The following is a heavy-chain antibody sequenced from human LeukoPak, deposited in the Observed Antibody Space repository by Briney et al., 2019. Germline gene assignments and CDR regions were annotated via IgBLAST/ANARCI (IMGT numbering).Heavy chain of an antibody. D-gene: IGHD6-13*01. V-gene: IGHV3-7*01. CDR2: IKQDGSEK. Sequence: PGGSLRLSCAASGFTFSSYWMSWVRQAPGKGLEWVANIKQDGSEKYYVDSVKGRFTISRDNAKNSLYLQMNSLRAEDTAVYYCVSEGIAAKMGVDSYYFDYWGQGTLVTVSS. CDR3: VSEGIAAKMGVDSYYFDY. J-gene: IGHJ4*02. CDR1: GFTFSSYW.